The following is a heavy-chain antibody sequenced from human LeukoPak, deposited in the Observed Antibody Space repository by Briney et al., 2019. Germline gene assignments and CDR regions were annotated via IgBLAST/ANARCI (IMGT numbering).Heavy chain of an antibody. Sequence: GGSLRLSCAASGFTFSSYGMHWGRQAPGKGLEWVAVIWYDGSNKYYADSVKGRFTISRDNSKNTLYLQMNSLRAEDTAVYYCARGVRGVGVGFFTQDWGQGTLVTVSS. CDR2: IWYDGSNK. J-gene: IGHJ4*02. D-gene: IGHD3-10*01. CDR3: ARGVRGVGVGFFTQD. CDR1: GFTFSSYG. V-gene: IGHV3-33*01.